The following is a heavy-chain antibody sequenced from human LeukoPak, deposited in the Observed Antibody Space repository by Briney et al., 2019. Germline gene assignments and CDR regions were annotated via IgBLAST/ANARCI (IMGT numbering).Heavy chain of an antibody. CDR3: ARLLWFGESKDY. V-gene: IGHV3-53*01. D-gene: IGHD3-10*01. CDR1: GFIVRSNH. CDR2: IYRDGNT. J-gene: IGHJ4*02. Sequence: GGSLRLSCAVSGFIVRSNHMGWVRQAPGKGLEWVSVIYRDGNTYYADSVKGRFTISRDNSKNTLYLEMNSLRAEDTAVYYCARLLWFGESKDYWGQGTLVTVSS.